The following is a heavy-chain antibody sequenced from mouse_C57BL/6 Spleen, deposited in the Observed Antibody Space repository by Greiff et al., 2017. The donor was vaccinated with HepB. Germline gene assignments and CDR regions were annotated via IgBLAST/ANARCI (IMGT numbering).Heavy chain of an antibody. D-gene: IGHD2-5*01. CDR2: SYPGSGST. CDR1: GYTFTSYW. J-gene: IGHJ4*01. Sequence: QVQLQQPGAELVKPGASVKMSCKASGYTFTSYWITWVKQRPGQGLEWIGDSYPGSGSTNYNEKFKSKATLTVDTSSSTAYMQLSSLTSEDSAVYYCARRDSNLWAMDYWGQGTSVTVSS. V-gene: IGHV1-55*01. CDR3: ARRDSNLWAMDY.